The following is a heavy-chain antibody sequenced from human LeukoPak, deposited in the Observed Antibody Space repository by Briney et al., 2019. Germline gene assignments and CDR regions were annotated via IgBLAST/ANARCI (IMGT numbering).Heavy chain of an antibody. D-gene: IGHD3-22*01. CDR1: GGTFSSYA. V-gene: IGHV1-18*01. J-gene: IGHJ4*02. Sequence: GASVKVSCKASGGTFSSYAISWVRQAPGQGLEWMGWISAYNGNTNYAQKLQGRVTMTTDTSTSTAYMELRSLRSDDTAVYYCARAIEGYYYDSSGYYYYYFDYWGQGTLVTVSS. CDR3: ARAIEGYYYDSSGYYYYYFDY. CDR2: ISAYNGNT.